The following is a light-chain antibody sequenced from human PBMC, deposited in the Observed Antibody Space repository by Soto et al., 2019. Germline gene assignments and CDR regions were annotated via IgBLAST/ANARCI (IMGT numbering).Light chain of an antibody. CDR3: SSYTTSSTFV. V-gene: IGLV1-44*01. CDR1: SSNIGSYA. CDR2: TNS. Sequence: QSVLTQPPSASGTPGQRVTISCYGSSSNIGSYAINWYQHLPGTAPKVVIFTNSNRPSGVPDRFSGSKSGTSASLAISGLQSEDEADYYCSSYTTSSTFVFGSGTKVTVL. J-gene: IGLJ1*01.